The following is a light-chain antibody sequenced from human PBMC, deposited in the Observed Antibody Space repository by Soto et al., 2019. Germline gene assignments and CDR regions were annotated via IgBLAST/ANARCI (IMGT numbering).Light chain of an antibody. CDR1: QTISNH. CDR2: TAS. Sequence: DIQMTQSPSSLSSSVGDRVTLTCRASQTISNHLNWYQQKPGKAPDSLIYTASTLQSGVPSRFSGGGSGTDFTLTISSLKPEDFETYYCQQGYSTPITFGQGTRLEIK. CDR3: QQGYSTPIT. J-gene: IGKJ5*01. V-gene: IGKV1-39*01.